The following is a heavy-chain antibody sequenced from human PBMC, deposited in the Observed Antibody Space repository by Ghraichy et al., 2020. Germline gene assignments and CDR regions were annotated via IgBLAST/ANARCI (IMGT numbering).Heavy chain of an antibody. V-gene: IGHV3-73*01. J-gene: IGHJ4*02. CDR3: TCMIVVVTKRY. D-gene: IGHD3-22*01. CDR2: IRSKANSYAT. CDR1: GFTFSGSA. Sequence: GGSLRLSCAASGFTFSGSAMHWVRQASGKGLEWVGRIRSKANSYATAYAASVKGRFTISRDDSKNTAYLQMNSLKTEDTAVYYCTCMIVVVTKRYWGQGTLVTVSS.